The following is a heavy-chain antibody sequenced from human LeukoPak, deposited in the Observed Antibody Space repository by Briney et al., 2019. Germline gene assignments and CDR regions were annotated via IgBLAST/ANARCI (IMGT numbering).Heavy chain of an antibody. CDR3: ARDERDGYKDWFDP. CDR1: GFTFSSYS. Sequence: NPGGSLRLSCAASGFTFSSYSMNWVRQAPGKGLEWVSSISSSSSYIYYADSVKGRFTISRDNAKNSLYLQMNSLRAEDTAVYYCARDERDGYKDWFDPWGQGTLVTVSS. D-gene: IGHD5-24*01. J-gene: IGHJ5*02. CDR2: ISSSSSYI. V-gene: IGHV3-21*01.